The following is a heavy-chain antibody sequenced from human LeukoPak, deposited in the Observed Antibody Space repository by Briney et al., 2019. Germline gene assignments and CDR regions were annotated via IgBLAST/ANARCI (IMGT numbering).Heavy chain of an antibody. D-gene: IGHD2-2*01. Sequence: GRSLRLSCAASGFTFSSYAMHWVRQAPGKGLEWVAFISDDGSRTYYSNSVKGRFTISRDYSRKTLFLQMNSLRPEDTAMYYCAKEALYCSGTSCYVTFDYWGQGTLVTVSS. CDR3: AKEALYCSGTSCYVTFDY. V-gene: IGHV3-30-3*01. CDR2: ISDDGSRT. CDR1: GFTFSSYA. J-gene: IGHJ4*02.